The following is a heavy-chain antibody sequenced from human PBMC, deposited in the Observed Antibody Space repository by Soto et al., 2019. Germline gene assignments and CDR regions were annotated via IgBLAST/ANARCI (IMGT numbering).Heavy chain of an antibody. Sequence: QVQLVESGGGVVQPGTSLRLSCAASGFTFSSYGMQWVRQAPGKGLECVALTLHDGSNDYYVDSVKGRFTISRDNSKKTLYLQMNSLRSEDTAEYYCATYYDSSGPPRSYYLDNWGQGTRVTVSS. J-gene: IGHJ4*02. V-gene: IGHV3-30*03. CDR3: ATYYDSSGPPRSYYLDN. CDR1: GFTFSSYG. CDR2: TLHDGSND. D-gene: IGHD3-22*01.